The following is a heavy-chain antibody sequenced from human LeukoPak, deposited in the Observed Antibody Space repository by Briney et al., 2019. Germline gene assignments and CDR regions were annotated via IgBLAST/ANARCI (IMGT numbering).Heavy chain of an antibody. Sequence: PGGSLRLSCAASGFTFSDYYMSWIRQAPGKGLEWISYINSSGNTIYYADSVKGRCTISRDNAKDSLYLQMNSLRAEDTAVYYCARGTHGAFDIWGQGTMVTVSS. J-gene: IGHJ3*02. CDR3: ARGTHGAFDI. CDR1: GFTFSDYY. V-gene: IGHV3-11*01. D-gene: IGHD2-15*01. CDR2: INSSGNTI.